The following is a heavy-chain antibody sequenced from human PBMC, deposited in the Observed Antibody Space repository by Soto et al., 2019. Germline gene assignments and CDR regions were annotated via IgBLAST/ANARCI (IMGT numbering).Heavy chain of an antibody. CDR2: ISSSSSYI. D-gene: IGHD3-16*02. V-gene: IGHV3-21*01. CDR3: ARDILGYDYVWGSYRYAPQFDY. Sequence: GGSLRLSCAASGFTFSSYSMNWVRQAPGKGLEWVSSISSSSSYIYHADSVKGRFTISRDNAKNSLYLQMNSLRAEDTAVYYCARDILGYDYVWGSYRYAPQFDYWGQGTLVTVSS. J-gene: IGHJ4*02. CDR1: GFTFSSYS.